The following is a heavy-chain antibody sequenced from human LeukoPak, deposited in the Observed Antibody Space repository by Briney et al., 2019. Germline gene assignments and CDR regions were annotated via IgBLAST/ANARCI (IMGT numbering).Heavy chain of an antibody. CDR2: INPSGGST. CDR3: ARDRGLDGSGSYFDY. V-gene: IGHV1-46*01. J-gene: IGHJ4*02. D-gene: IGHD3-10*01. Sequence: GSSVKVSCKASGGTFSSYAISWVRQAPGQGLEWMGIINPSGGSTSYAQKFQGRVTMTRDTSTSTVYMELSSLRSEDTAVYYCARDRGLDGSGSYFDYWGQGTLVTVSS. CDR1: GGTFSSYA.